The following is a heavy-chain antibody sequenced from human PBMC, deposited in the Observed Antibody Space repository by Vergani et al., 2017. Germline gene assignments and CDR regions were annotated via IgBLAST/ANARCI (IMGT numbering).Heavy chain of an antibody. CDR2: INPNSGGT. CDR3: ARERVVAARRSYYYYGMDV. CDR1: GYTFTGYY. Sequence: QVQLVQSGAEVKKPGASVKVSCKASGYTFTGYYMHWVRQAPGQGLEWMGWINPNSGGTNYAQKFQGRVTMTRDTSISTAYMELSRLRSDDTAVYYCARERVVAARRSYYYYGMDVWGQGTTVTVSS. V-gene: IGHV1-2*02. J-gene: IGHJ6*02. D-gene: IGHD6-6*01.